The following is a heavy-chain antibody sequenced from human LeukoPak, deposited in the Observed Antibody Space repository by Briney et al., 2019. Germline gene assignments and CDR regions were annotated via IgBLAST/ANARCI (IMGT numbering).Heavy chain of an antibody. V-gene: IGHV4-31*03. J-gene: IGHJ4*02. CDR3: ARGGDGYPTH. D-gene: IGHD5-24*01. CDR2: IYYSGST. Sequence: PSETLSLTCTVSGGSISSGGYYWSWIRQHPGKGLEWIGYIYYSGSTYYNPSLKSRVTISVDTSKNQFSLKLSSVTAADTAVYYCARGGDGYPTHWGQGTLVTVSS. CDR1: GGSISSGGYY.